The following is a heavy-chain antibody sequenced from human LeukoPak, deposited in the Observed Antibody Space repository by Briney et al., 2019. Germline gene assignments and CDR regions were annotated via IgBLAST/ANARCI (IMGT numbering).Heavy chain of an antibody. CDR3: AAYTNYKNWIDP. D-gene: IGHD2-8*01. CDR2: IYYTGDT. V-gene: IGHV4-59*12. J-gene: IGHJ5*02. CDR1: GGSISSYY. Sequence: SETLSLTCTVSGGSISSYYWSWIRQPPGKGLEWIGYIYYTGDTNYNPSLGSRVTISVDTSKNQFSLKLRSVTAADTAVYYCAAYTNYKNWIDPWGQGTLVTVSS.